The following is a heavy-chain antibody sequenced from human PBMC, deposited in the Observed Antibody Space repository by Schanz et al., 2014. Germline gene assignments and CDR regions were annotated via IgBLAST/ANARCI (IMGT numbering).Heavy chain of an antibody. CDR1: GFTFSNYA. Sequence: EVQLLESGGGLVRPGGSLRLSCAASGFTFSNYAMSWVRQAPGKGLEWVSGFIVDSGNTYYAGSVKGRFSISRDYSKNTLYLQMNTLRAEDTAVYYCARDRGYCSVGSCLTFDYWGQGTLVTVSS. CDR2: FIVDSGNT. J-gene: IGHJ4*02. V-gene: IGHV3-23*01. D-gene: IGHD2-15*01. CDR3: ARDRGYCSVGSCLTFDY.